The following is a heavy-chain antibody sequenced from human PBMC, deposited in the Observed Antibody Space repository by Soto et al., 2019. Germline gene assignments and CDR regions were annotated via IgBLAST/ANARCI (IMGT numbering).Heavy chain of an antibody. D-gene: IGHD3-10*01. CDR2: VTTSGDTM. CDR3: VREEASGSSGLTYHYYYNGMDV. Sequence: GGSLRLSCVASGSTFSRYNMHWVRQAPGKGLEWVAYVTTSGDTMFYADSVEGRFAISRDVAKNSVHLQMNSLGDEDTAVYYCVREEASGSSGLTYHYYYNGMDVWGQGTTVTVSS. J-gene: IGHJ6*02. V-gene: IGHV3-48*02. CDR1: GSTFSRYN.